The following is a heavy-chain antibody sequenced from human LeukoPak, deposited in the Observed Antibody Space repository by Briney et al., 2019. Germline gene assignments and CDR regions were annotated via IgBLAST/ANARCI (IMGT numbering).Heavy chain of an antibody. CDR1: GFTFSSYS. D-gene: IGHD6-13*01. CDR2: ISSSSSYI. J-gene: IGHJ4*02. CDR3: ARGSLGPGYGAAAGEEFDY. V-gene: IGHV3-21*01. Sequence: GGSLRLSCAASGFTFSSYSMNWVRQAPGKGLEWVSSISSSSSYIYYADSVKGRFTISRDNAKNSLYLQMNSLRAEDTAVYYCARGSLGPGYGAAAGEEFDYWGQGTLVTVSS.